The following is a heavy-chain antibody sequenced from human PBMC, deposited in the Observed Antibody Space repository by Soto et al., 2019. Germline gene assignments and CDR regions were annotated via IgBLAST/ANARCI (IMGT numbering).Heavy chain of an antibody. J-gene: IGHJ4*02. D-gene: IGHD6-13*01. CDR3: ANGRTVAGTLNRESDY. CDR2: ISYDGSHK. Sequence: GGSLRLSCAASGFTSSSFGIQWVRQASGKGLEWVAVISYDGSHKYYADSVKGRFTISRDNSKNTLYLQMNSLRVEDTAVYYCANGRTVAGTLNRESDYWGQGSLVTVSS. CDR1: GFTSSSFG. V-gene: IGHV3-30*18.